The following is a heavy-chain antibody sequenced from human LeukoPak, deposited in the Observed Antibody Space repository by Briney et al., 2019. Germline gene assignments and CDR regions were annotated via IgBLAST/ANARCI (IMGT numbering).Heavy chain of an antibody. V-gene: IGHV3-21*01. J-gene: IGHJ4*02. CDR2: ISSSSSYI. Sequence: GGSLRLSCAASGFTFSSYSMNWVRQAPGKGLEWVSSISSSSSYIYYADSVKGRFTISRDNAKNSLYLQMNSLRAEDTAVYYCARDSGTVAGSLRRSYFDYWGQGTLVTVSS. CDR3: ARDSGTVAGSLRRSYFDY. D-gene: IGHD6-19*01. CDR1: GFTFSSYS.